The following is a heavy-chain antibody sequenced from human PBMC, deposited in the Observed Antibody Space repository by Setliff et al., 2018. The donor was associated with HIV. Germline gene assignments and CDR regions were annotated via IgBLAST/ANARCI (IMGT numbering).Heavy chain of an antibody. D-gene: IGHD6-6*01. Sequence: PGESLKISCAASGFTFRSYAMNWVRQAPGKGLEWVSGISDSGGSTYYADSVEGRFTISRDNSKNTLNLQMNSLRAEDTAVYYCASGYSSSSPRRDYWGQGTLVTV. CDR1: GFTFRSYA. CDR2: ISDSGGST. CDR3: ASGYSSSSPRRDY. J-gene: IGHJ4*02. V-gene: IGHV3-23*01.